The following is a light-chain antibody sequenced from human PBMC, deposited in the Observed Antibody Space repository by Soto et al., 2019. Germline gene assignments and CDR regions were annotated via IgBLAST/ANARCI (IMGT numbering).Light chain of an antibody. J-gene: IGLJ1*01. CDR2: DTT. Sequence: QSVLTQPPSVSGSPGQGVTISCTGSSSSIGAGNYVHWYQQLPGTAPRLLIYDTTNRPSGVPDRFSASRSGTSASLAITGLQAEDEADYYCQSYNSSISACVFGAGTKLTVL. CDR1: SSSIGAGNY. V-gene: IGLV1-40*01. CDR3: QSYNSSISACV.